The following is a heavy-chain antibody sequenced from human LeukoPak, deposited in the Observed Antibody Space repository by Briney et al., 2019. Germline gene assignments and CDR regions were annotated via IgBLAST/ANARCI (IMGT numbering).Heavy chain of an antibody. Sequence: PGGSLRLSCAPSGFTFSSYAMHWARQAPGKGLEWVAVISYDGSNKYYADSVKGRFTISRDNSKNTLYLQMNSLRAEDTAVYYCARNERFFDYWGQGTLVTVSS. D-gene: IGHD1-1*01. J-gene: IGHJ4*02. CDR1: GFTFSSYA. V-gene: IGHV3-30*04. CDR3: ARNERFFDY. CDR2: ISYDGSNK.